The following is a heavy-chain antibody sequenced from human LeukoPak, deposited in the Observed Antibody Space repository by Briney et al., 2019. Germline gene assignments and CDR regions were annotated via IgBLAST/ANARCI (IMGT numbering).Heavy chain of an antibody. CDR3: ARNRPGPPWVPRGVIVLNFDY. D-gene: IGHD3-16*02. Sequence: SETLSLTCTVSGGSISSYYWSWIRQPPGKGLEWIGYIYYSGSTNYSPSLKSRVTISVDTSKNQFSLKLSSVTAADTAVYYCARNRPGPPWVPRGVIVLNFDYWGQGTLVTVSS. CDR2: IYYSGST. J-gene: IGHJ4*02. CDR1: GGSISSYY. V-gene: IGHV4-59*01.